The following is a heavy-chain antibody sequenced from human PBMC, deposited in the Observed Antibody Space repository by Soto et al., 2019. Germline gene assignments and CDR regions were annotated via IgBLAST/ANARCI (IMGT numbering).Heavy chain of an antibody. Sequence: GESLKISCKGSGYSFTSYWIGWVRQMPGKGLEWMGIIYPGDSDTRYSPSVQGQVTISADKSLNTAYLQWSSLKASDTAFYYCARSSYSSSDFDYWGQGTLVTVSS. V-gene: IGHV5-51*01. D-gene: IGHD6-6*01. CDR1: GYSFTSYW. J-gene: IGHJ4*02. CDR3: ARSSYSSSDFDY. CDR2: IYPGDSDT.